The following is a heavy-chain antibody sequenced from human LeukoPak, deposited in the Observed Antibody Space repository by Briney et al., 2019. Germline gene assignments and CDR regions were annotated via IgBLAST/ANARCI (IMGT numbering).Heavy chain of an antibody. CDR2: ISSSGSTI. D-gene: IGHD2-2*01. J-gene: IGHJ4*02. CDR1: GFTFSSYA. CDR3: ARLADIVVAPAAFTNDYGDYVFSGAFDS. Sequence: GGSLRLSCAASGFTFSSYAMSWIRQAPGKGLEWVSYISSSGSTIYYADSVKGRFTISRDNAKNSLYLQMNSLRAEDTAVYYCARLADIVVAPAAFTNDYGDYVFSGAFDSWGQGTLVTVSS. V-gene: IGHV3-11*04.